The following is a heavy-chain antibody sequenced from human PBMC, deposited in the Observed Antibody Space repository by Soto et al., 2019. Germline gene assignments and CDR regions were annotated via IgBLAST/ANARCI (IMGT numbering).Heavy chain of an antibody. J-gene: IGHJ5*02. D-gene: IGHD3-9*01. CDR2: INHSGST. V-gene: IGHV4-34*01. CDR3: ARSLKYYDILTGYSFDP. CDR1: GFTFSSYA. Sequence: PGGSLRLSCAASGFTFSSYAMNWVRQAPGKGLEWIGEINHSGSTNYNPSLKSRVTISVDTSKNQFSLKLSSVTAADTAVYYCARSLKYYDILTGYSFDPWGQGTLVTVSS.